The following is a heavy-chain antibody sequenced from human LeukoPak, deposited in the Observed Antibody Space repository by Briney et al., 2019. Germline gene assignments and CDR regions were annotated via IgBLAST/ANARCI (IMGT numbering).Heavy chain of an antibody. D-gene: IGHD3-3*01. CDR2: ISGSGGST. CDR1: GFTFSNYA. CDR3: AKDLERITIFGVVSNWFDP. J-gene: IGHJ5*02. V-gene: IGHV3-23*01. Sequence: PGGSLRLSCAASGFTFSNYATSWVRQAPGKGLEWVSAISGSGGSTYYADSVKGRFTISRDNSKNTLYLQMNSLRAEDTAVYYCAKDLERITIFGVVSNWFDPWGQGTLVTVSS.